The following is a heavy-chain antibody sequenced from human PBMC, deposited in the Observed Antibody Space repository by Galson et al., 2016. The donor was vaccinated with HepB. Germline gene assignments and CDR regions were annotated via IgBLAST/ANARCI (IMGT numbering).Heavy chain of an antibody. V-gene: IGHV4-39*01. J-gene: IGHJ4*02. D-gene: IGHD6-13*01. Sequence: ETLSLTCTVSGDSIGSNSYYWGWIRQPPGKGLEWIGNIHHSGTTFYSPSLQSRVTMSIDTSKNLFSLKLNTVTATDTAVYYCARRAAAFDSWGEGTLVTVSS. CDR2: IHHSGTT. CDR1: GDSIGSNSYY. CDR3: ARRAAAFDS.